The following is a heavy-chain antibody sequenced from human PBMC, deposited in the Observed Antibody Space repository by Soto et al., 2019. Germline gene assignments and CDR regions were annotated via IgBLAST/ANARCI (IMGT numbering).Heavy chain of an antibody. J-gene: IGHJ4*02. Sequence: QVQLVQSGAEVKKPGASVKVSCKASGYTFTGYYMHWVRQAPGQGLEWMGWINPNSGGTNYAQKSQGWLPMTRDTSISRAYMELSRLRSADTAVYYCASAIGGWLQSSDWGQGTLVTVSS. D-gene: IGHD5-12*01. CDR2: INPNSGGT. V-gene: IGHV1-2*04. CDR3: ASAIGGWLQSSD. CDR1: GYTFTGYY.